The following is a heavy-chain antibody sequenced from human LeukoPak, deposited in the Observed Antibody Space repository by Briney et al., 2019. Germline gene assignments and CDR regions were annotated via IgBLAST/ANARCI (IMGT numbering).Heavy chain of an antibody. V-gene: IGHV3-23*01. Sequence: GGSLRLSCAASGFTFSSYAMSWVRQAPGKGLEWVSAISGSGGSTYYADSVKGRFTISRDNSKNTLYLQMNSLRAEDTAVYYRAKGSTSGYYYYGMDVWGQGTTVTVSS. CDR1: GFTFSSYA. CDR3: AKGSTSGYYYYGMDV. CDR2: ISGSGGST. J-gene: IGHJ6*02. D-gene: IGHD2-2*01.